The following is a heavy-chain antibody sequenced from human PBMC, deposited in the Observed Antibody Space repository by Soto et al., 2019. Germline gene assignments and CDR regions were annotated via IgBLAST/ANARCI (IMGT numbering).Heavy chain of an antibody. CDR3: ARASAERNDYIYFDP. J-gene: IGHJ5*02. V-gene: IGHV4-30-2*01. Sequence: TLSLTCAVSGGSISSGGYSWSWIRQPPGKGLEWIGYIYHSVSTYYNPSLKSRVTISVDRSKNQFSLKLSSVTAADTAVYYCARASAERNDYIYFDPWGQGYLVTVSA. D-gene: IGHD4-4*01. CDR2: IYHSVST. CDR1: GGSISSGGYS.